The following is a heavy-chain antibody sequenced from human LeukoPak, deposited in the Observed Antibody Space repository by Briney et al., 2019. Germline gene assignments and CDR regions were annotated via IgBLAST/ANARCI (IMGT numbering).Heavy chain of an antibody. Sequence: GGSLRLSCATSGFTFSFYEMNWVRQAPGKGLEWVSVIYSGGSTYYADSVKGRFTISRDNSKNTLYLQMNSLRAEDTAVYYCARVKKQQYYANGDNWFDPWGQGTLVTVSS. V-gene: IGHV3-66*02. CDR2: IYSGGST. D-gene: IGHD3-10*01. CDR1: GFTFSFYE. CDR3: ARVKKQQYYANGDNWFDP. J-gene: IGHJ5*02.